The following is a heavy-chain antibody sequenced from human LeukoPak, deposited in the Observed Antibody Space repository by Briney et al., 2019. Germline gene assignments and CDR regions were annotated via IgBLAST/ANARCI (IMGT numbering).Heavy chain of an antibody. CDR1: GFTFTDSA. D-gene: IGHD3-3*01. Sequence: GGSLRLSCAASGFTFTDSAMNWVRQAPGKGLEWVSSISSSSSYIYYADSVKGRFTISRDNAKNSLYLQMNSLRAEDTAVYYCARGDVLRFLEWLPHFDYWGQGTLVTVSS. J-gene: IGHJ4*02. CDR2: ISSSSSYI. CDR3: ARGDVLRFLEWLPHFDY. V-gene: IGHV3-21*01.